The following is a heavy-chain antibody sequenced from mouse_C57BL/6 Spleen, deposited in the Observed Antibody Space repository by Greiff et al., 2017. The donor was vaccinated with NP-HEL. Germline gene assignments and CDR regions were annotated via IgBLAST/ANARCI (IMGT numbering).Heavy chain of an antibody. CDR2: INPNNGGT. J-gene: IGHJ1*03. D-gene: IGHD2-2*01. Sequence: EVQLQQSGPELVKPGASVKISCKASGYTFTDYYMNWVKQSHGKSLEWIGDINPNNGGTSYNQKFKGKATLTVDKSSSTAYMELRSLTSEDSAVYYCARRGVTGYFDVWGTGTTVTVSS. CDR1: GYTFTDYY. V-gene: IGHV1-26*01. CDR3: ARRGVTGYFDV.